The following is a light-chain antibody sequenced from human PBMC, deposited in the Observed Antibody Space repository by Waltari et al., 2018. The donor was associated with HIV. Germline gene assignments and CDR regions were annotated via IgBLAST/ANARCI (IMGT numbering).Light chain of an antibody. Sequence: DIVMTQSPLSLPVTPGEPASISCRSSQSLLHSNGYNYLDWYLQKPGQSPQLLIYLGSNRDAGVPERFSGSGSGTDFTLKISRVEAEDVGVYYCMQALQTPTFGQGTKLEIK. V-gene: IGKV2-28*01. CDR3: MQALQTPT. CDR2: LGS. CDR1: QSLLHSNGYNY. J-gene: IGKJ2*01.